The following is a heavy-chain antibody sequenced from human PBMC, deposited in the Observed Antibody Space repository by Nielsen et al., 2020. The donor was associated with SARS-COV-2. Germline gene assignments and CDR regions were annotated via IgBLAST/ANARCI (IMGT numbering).Heavy chain of an antibody. V-gene: IGHV1-18*01. Sequence: WVRQAPGQGLEWMGWISAYNGNTNYAQKLQGRVTMTTDTSTSTAYMELRSLRSDDTAVYYCARLPRSPHYHYYGMDVWGQGTTVTVSS. CDR3: ARLPRSPHYHYYGMDV. J-gene: IGHJ6*02. CDR2: ISAYNGNT.